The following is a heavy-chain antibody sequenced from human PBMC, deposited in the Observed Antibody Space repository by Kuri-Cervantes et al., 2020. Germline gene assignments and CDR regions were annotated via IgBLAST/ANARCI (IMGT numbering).Heavy chain of an antibody. D-gene: IGHD2-8*01. Sequence: GESLKISCAASGFTFSDYYMSWIRQAPGKGLEWVSYISSSGSAIYYADSVKGRFTISRDNAKNSLYLQMNSLRDEDTAVYYCARGNGPSPFRLDYWGPGTPVTVSS. CDR1: GFTFSDYY. J-gene: IGHJ4*02. V-gene: IGHV3-11*04. CDR3: ARGNGPSPFRLDY. CDR2: ISSSGSAI.